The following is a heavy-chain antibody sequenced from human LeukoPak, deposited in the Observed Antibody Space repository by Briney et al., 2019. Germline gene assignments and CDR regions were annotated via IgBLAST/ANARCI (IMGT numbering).Heavy chain of an antibody. J-gene: IGHJ4*02. CDR3: ARAHYSDSSAYYSPFDY. CDR2: ISYDGSNK. V-gene: IGHV3-30-3*01. Sequence: GRSLRLSCAASGFTFSTYAMHWVRQAPGKGLEWVALISYDGSNKYYADSVKGRFTVSRDNSKDTLYLQLNGLRAEDTAVYYCARAHYSDSSAYYSPFDYWGQGTLVTVSS. CDR1: GFTFSTYA. D-gene: IGHD3-22*01.